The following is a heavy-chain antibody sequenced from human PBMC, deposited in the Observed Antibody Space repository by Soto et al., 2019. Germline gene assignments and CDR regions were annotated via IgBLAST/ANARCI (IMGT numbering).Heavy chain of an antibody. CDR2: TYYRSKWYN. V-gene: IGHV6-1*01. D-gene: IGHD3-16*01. CDR1: GDSVSKKSTT. J-gene: IGHJ2*01. Sequence: QTLSLTCAISGDSVSKKSTTWNWIRQSPARGLEWLGRTYYRSKWYNDYAVSVKSRITINPDTSKNQFSLQLNSVTPEDTAVYYCARGSLRGGNWYFDLWGRGTLVTVSS. CDR3: ARGSLRGGNWYFDL.